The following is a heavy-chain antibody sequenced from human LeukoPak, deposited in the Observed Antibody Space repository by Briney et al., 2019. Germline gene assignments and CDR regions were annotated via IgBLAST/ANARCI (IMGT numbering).Heavy chain of an antibody. D-gene: IGHD2-21*02. V-gene: IGHV3-23*01. Sequence: PGGSLRLSCAASGFTFSSYGMSWVRQAPGQGLGWGSAISGSGGSTYYADSVKGRFTISRDNSKSALYLHMNSLRAEDTAVYYCAKDRVGYCGGDCYSDFDYWGQGTLVTVSS. CDR3: AKDRVGYCGGDCYSDFDY. J-gene: IGHJ4*02. CDR1: GFTFSSYG. CDR2: ISGSGGST.